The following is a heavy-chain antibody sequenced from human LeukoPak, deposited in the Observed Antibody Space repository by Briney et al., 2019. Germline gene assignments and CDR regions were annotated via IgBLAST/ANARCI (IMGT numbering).Heavy chain of an antibody. CDR1: GFTFSSYW. J-gene: IGHJ4*02. V-gene: IGHV3-74*01. CDR3: AKSGTKYSSSNFDY. CDR2: INSVGSST. Sequence: GGSLRLSCAASGFTFSSYWMHWVRQAPGKGLVWVSRINSVGSSTSYADSVKGRVTISRDNSKNMLYLQMNTLRPEDTAFYYCAKSGTKYSSSNFDYWGQGTLVTVSS. D-gene: IGHD6-6*01.